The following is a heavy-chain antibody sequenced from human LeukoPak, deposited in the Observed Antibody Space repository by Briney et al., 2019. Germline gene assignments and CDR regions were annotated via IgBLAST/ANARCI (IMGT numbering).Heavy chain of an antibody. CDR2: INHSGST. Sequence: SETLSLTCAVYGGSFSGYCWSWIRQPPGKGLEWIGEINHSGSTNYNPSLKSRVTISVDTSKNQFSLKLSSVTAADTAVYYCARSQNWAVFDYWGQGTLVTVSS. D-gene: IGHD7-27*01. CDR3: ARSQNWAVFDY. V-gene: IGHV4-34*01. J-gene: IGHJ4*02. CDR1: GGSFSGYC.